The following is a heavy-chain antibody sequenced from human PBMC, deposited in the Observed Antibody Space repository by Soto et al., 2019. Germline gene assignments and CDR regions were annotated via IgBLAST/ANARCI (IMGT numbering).Heavy chain of an antibody. CDR2: IYSGGST. CDR3: ARDQDDFWSGLDV. Sequence: GGSLRLSCATSGFTVSSNYMSWVRQAPGKGLEWVSVIYSGGSTYYADSVKGRFTISRDNSKNTLYLQMNSLRAEDTAVYYCARDQDDFWSGLDVWGQGTTVTVSS. D-gene: IGHD3-3*01. J-gene: IGHJ6*02. CDR1: GFTVSSNY. V-gene: IGHV3-53*01.